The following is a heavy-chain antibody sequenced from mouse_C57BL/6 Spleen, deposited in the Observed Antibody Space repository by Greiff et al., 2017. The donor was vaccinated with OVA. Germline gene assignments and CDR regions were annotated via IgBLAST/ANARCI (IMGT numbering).Heavy chain of an antibody. CDR1: GYAFSSSW. Sequence: QVQLQQSGPELVKPGASVKISCKASGYAFSSSWMNWVKQRPGKGLEWIGRIYPGDGDTNYNGKFKGKATLTADKSSSTAYMQLSSLTSEDSAVYFCARSWGTTVVASDVWGTGTTVTVSS. D-gene: IGHD1-1*01. CDR2: IYPGDGDT. V-gene: IGHV1-82*01. CDR3: ARSWGTTVVASDV. J-gene: IGHJ1*03.